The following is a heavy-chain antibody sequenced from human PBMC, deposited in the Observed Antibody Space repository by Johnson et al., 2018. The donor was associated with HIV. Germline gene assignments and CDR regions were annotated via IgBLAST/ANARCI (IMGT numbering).Heavy chain of an antibody. CDR2: ISYDGSDK. V-gene: IGHV3-30*04. J-gene: IGHJ3*02. CDR1: GFTFSSYA. Sequence: QVQLVESGGGVVQPGRSLRLSCAASGFTFSSYAMHWVRQAPAKGLQWVAVISYDGSDKDYADSVKGRFTISRDSSKNTLYLQMNSLRVEDTAGYYCARGSIGYFDWLSNFDIWGQGTMVTVSS. D-gene: IGHD3-9*01. CDR3: ARGSIGYFDWLSNFDI.